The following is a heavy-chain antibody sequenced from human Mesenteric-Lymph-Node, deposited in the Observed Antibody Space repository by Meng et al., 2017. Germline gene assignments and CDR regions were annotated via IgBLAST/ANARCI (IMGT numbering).Heavy chain of an antibody. Sequence: VRLVASGGGLGQPGGSLRLSCVASGFTFSNYWMSWVRQAPGKGLEWVANIKQDGTDTYYVDSVKGRFSISRDNAKNSLFLQMNNLRAEDTAVYYCARVRCTSTNCFPDYWGQGTLVTVSS. CDR1: GFTFSNYW. CDR2: IKQDGTDT. V-gene: IGHV3-7*01. CDR3: ARVRCTSTNCFPDY. D-gene: IGHD2-2*01. J-gene: IGHJ4*02.